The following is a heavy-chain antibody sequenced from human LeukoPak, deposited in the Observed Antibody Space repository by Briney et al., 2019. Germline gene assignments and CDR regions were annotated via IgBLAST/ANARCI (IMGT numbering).Heavy chain of an antibody. CDR3: ARDSGYSGYDPIDYYYYYGMDV. Sequence: PSETLSLTCTVSGGSISSYYWNWIRQPPGKGLEWIGYIYYSGSTNYNPSLKSRVTISVDTSKNQFSLKLSSVTAADTAVYYCARDSGYSGYDPIDYYYYYGMDVWGQGTTVTVSS. D-gene: IGHD5-12*01. V-gene: IGHV4-59*01. CDR2: IYYSGST. J-gene: IGHJ6*02. CDR1: GGSISSYY.